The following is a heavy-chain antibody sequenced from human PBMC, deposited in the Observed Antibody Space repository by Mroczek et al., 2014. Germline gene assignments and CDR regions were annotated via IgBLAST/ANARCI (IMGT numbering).Heavy chain of an antibody. Sequence: QVQLQQWGAGLLKPSETLSLSCGVYGGSFSDYYWSWIRQTPGKGLEWIGEISYTGSTYYSPSLKSRVTISLDTSKTQFSLKLTSVTAADTAVYYCARLSYGDYVPQSQHWGQGTLVTVSS. D-gene: IGHD4-17*01. J-gene: IGHJ1*01. CDR3: ARLSYGDYVPQSQH. V-gene: IGHV4-34*01. CDR1: GGSFSDYY. CDR2: ISYTGST.